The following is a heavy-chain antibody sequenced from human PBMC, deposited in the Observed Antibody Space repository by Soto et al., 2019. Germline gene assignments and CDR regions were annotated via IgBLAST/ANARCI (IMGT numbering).Heavy chain of an antibody. J-gene: IGHJ6*02. CDR2: ISSSSSYI. Sequence: PGGSLRLSCAASGFTFSSYSMNWVRQAPGKGLEWVSSISSSSSYIYYADSVKGRFTISRDNAKNSLYLQMNSLRAEDTAVYYCARDAIVLVPAAIFEDVYYYGMDVWGQGTTVTVSS. CDR3: ARDAIVLVPAAIFEDVYYYGMDV. V-gene: IGHV3-21*01. D-gene: IGHD2-2*01. CDR1: GFTFSSYS.